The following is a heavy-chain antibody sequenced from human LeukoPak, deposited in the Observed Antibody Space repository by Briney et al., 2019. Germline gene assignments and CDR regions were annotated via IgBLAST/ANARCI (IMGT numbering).Heavy chain of an antibody. D-gene: IGHD6-19*01. CDR3: ERPGKGSYSSAWYAFHY. CDR1: GFNVRSNY. Sequence: GGSLRLSCAASGFNVRSNYMGWVRQVPGKGLEWVSVIYSGGYAYYPDHVKGRFTVSRDNNKNTLFLQMNSLKAEDTAIYYCERPGKGSYSSAWYAFHYWGQGTPVTASS. V-gene: IGHV3-53*01. CDR2: IYSGGYA. J-gene: IGHJ4*02.